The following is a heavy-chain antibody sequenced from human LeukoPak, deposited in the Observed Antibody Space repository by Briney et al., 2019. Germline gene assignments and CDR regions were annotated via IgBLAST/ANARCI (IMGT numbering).Heavy chain of an antibody. V-gene: IGHV3-30*02. J-gene: IGHJ4*02. D-gene: IGHD5-18*01. CDR2: IRYDGSNK. CDR1: GFTFSSYG. CDR3: ARDLSGVTGYTYGRGIDY. Sequence: TGGSLRLSCASSGFTFSSYGMHWVRQAPGKGLEWVTFIRYDGSNKYYADSVKGRFTISRDNAKTSLYLQMNSLRAEDTAVYYCARDLSGVTGYTYGRGIDYWGQGTLVTVSS.